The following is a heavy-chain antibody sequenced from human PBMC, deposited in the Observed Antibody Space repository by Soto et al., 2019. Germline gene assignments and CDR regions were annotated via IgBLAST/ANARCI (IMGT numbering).Heavy chain of an antibody. CDR3: ARSSGGNFGIIIEGSNWFDP. J-gene: IGHJ5*02. Sequence: QVQLVQSGAEVKRPGASVKVSCKAPGDTFTSYYLNWVRQAPGQGLEWMGVINPHGGSTKYAQKFQGRITMTRDTSRSTVYMDLSSLRSDDTAIYYCARSSGGNFGIIIEGSNWFDPWGQGTLVTVSS. CDR1: GDTFTSYY. CDR2: INPHGGST. D-gene: IGHD3-3*01. V-gene: IGHV1-46*01.